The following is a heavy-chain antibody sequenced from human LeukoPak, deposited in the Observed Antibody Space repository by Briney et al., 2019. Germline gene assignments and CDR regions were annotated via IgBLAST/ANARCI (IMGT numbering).Heavy chain of an antibody. V-gene: IGHV4-34*01. Sequence: SETLSLTCAVYGGSFSGYYWSWLRQPPGKGLEWIGEINHSGSTNYNPSLKSRVTISVDTSKNQFSLKLSSVTAADTAVYYCARVCYGSYVDYWGQGTLVTVSS. CDR1: GGSFSGYY. J-gene: IGHJ4*02. CDR3: ARVCYGSYVDY. D-gene: IGHD3-10*02. CDR2: INHSGST.